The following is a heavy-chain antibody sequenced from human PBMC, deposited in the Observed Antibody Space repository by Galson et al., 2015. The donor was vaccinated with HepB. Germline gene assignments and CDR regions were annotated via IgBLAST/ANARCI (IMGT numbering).Heavy chain of an antibody. D-gene: IGHD5-18*01. Sequence: SVKVSCKASGYTFTSYAMNWVRQAPGQGLEWMGWINTNTGNPTYAQGFTGRFVFSLDTSVSTAYLQISSLKAEDTAVYYCARGQTAMGIDAFDIWGQGTTVTVSS. CDR3: ARGQTAMGIDAFDI. CDR1: GYTFTSYA. V-gene: IGHV7-4-1*02. J-gene: IGHJ3*02. CDR2: INTNTGNP.